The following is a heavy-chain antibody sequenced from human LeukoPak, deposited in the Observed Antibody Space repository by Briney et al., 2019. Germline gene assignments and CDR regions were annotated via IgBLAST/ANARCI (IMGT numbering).Heavy chain of an antibody. CDR2: ISPIFGTA. Sequence: ASVKVSCKASGGTFSSYAISWVRQAPGQGLEWMGGISPIFGTANYAQKFQGRVTITADESTSTAYMELSSLRSEDTAVYYCASGPNKQQLVQNYYYYMDVWGKGTTVTVSS. V-gene: IGHV1-69*13. CDR3: ASGPNKQQLVQNYYYYMDV. D-gene: IGHD6-13*01. J-gene: IGHJ6*03. CDR1: GGTFSSYA.